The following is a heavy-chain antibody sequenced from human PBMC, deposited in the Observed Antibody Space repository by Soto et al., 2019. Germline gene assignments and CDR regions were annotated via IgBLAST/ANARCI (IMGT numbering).Heavy chain of an antibody. V-gene: IGHV2-26*01. CDR1: GFSLSNARMG. D-gene: IGHD3-22*01. Sequence: QVTLKESGPVLVNPTEPLTLTCTVSGFSLSNARMGVSWIRQPPGKALEGLAHIFSNDEKSYSTSLKSRLTISKDTSKSQVVLTMTNMDTVDTATYCCARIPYCDNSGVEIDAFDIRGQGTMVTVSS. CDR3: ARIPYCDNSGVEIDAFDI. CDR2: IFSNDEK. J-gene: IGHJ3*02.